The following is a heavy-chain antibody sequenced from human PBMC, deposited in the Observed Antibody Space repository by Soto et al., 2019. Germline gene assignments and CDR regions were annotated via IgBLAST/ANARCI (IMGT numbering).Heavy chain of an antibody. CDR3: ARDLSPYGDYVGFDY. J-gene: IGHJ4*02. Sequence: QVQLVQSGAEVKKPGASVKVSCKASGYTFTSYGISWVRQAPGQGLEWMGWISAYNGNTNYAQKLQGRVTMTTDTSTSTAYMELRSLRSDDTAVFYCARDLSPYGDYVGFDYWGQGTLVTVSS. CDR2: ISAYNGNT. V-gene: IGHV1-18*01. CDR1: GYTFTSYG. D-gene: IGHD4-17*01.